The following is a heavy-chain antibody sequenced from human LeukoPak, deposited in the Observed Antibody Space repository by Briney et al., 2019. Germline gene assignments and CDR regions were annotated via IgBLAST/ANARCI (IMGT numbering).Heavy chain of an antibody. J-gene: IGHJ4*02. CDR1: GFIFSSYS. CDR3: ARDTKYAFDN. D-gene: IGHD2-2*01. Sequence: GGSLRLSCAASGFIFSSYSMNWVRQAPGKGLEWISYIGISSGNTKYADSVKGRFTISGDKAKNSVYLRMNSLRVEDTAVYYCARDTKYAFDNWGQGTLVTVSS. CDR2: IGISSGNT. V-gene: IGHV3-48*01.